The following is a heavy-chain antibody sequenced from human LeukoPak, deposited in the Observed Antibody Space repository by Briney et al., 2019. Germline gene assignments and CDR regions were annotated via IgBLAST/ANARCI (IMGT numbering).Heavy chain of an antibody. Sequence: ASVTVSFKGSGYTFTVYYMHWVRQAPGQGLEGMGWINTNSGGTNYAQKFQGRVTMTRDTSISTAYMELTRLRSDDTAVYYCARDNGDYWFDYWGQGTLVTVSS. CDR1: GYTFTVYY. CDR3: ARDNGDYWFDY. CDR2: INTNSGGT. V-gene: IGHV1-2*02. D-gene: IGHD4-17*01. J-gene: IGHJ4*02.